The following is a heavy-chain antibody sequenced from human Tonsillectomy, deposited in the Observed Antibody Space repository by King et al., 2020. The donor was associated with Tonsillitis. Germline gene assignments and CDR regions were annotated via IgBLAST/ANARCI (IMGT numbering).Heavy chain of an antibody. Sequence: QLQESGPGLVKPSETLSLTCTVSGGSISSYYWSWIRQPPGKGLEWIGYIYYSGSTNYNPSLKSRVTISVDTSKNRFSRKLSSVTAADTAVYYCARYSRDGYNYDAFDIWGQGTMVTVSS. CDR2: IYYSGST. J-gene: IGHJ3*02. CDR1: GGSISSYY. D-gene: IGHD5-24*01. V-gene: IGHV4-59*01. CDR3: ARYSRDGYNYDAFDI.